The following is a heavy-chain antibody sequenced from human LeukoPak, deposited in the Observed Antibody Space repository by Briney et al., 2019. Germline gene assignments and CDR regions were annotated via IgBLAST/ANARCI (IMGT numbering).Heavy chain of an antibody. CDR2: IIPMFGTA. D-gene: IGHD3-10*01. V-gene: IGHV1-69*06. CDR3: ARGRKDERPYYYDV. CDR1: GGTFSSYE. Sequence: SVKVSCKASGGTFSSYEISWARQAPGQGLEWMGGIIPMFGTAKYAQKFQGRVTITADKSTSTAYMELSSLRSEDTAVYYCARGRKDERPYYYDVWGKGTTVTISS. J-gene: IGHJ6*04.